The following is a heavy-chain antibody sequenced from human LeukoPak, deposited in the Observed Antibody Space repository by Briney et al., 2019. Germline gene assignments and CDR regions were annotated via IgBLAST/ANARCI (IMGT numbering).Heavy chain of an antibody. V-gene: IGHV1-18*01. Sequence: ASVKVSCKASGYTFTSYGISWVRQAPGQGLEWLGWISAYSGHTNYAQKLQGRVTMTTDTSTSTAYMELRSLRSDDSAVYYCARGVLTTGIYYYYYMDVWGKGTTVTVS. CDR3: ARGVLTTGIYYYYYMDV. CDR2: ISAYSGHT. D-gene: IGHD1-1*01. CDR1: GYTFTSYG. J-gene: IGHJ6*03.